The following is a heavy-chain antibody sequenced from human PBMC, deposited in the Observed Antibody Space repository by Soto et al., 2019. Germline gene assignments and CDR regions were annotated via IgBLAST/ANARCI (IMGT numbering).Heavy chain of an antibody. V-gene: IGHV1-69*06. J-gene: IGHJ6*04. D-gene: IGHD3-22*01. CDR3: ARGSVVVIKPPYYYSGMDV. CDR1: GGTFSSYA. CDR2: SIPIFGTA. Sequence: SVKVSCKASGGTFSSYAISWVRQAPGQGLEWMGGSIPIFGTANYAQKFQGRVTITADKSTSTAYMELSSLRSEDTAVYYCARGSVVVIKPPYYYSGMDVWGEGTTVTVSS.